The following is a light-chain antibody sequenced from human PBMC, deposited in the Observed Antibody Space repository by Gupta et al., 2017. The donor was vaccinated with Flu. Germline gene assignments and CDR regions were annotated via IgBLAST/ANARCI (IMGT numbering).Light chain of an antibody. CDR3: NSYTSSNTWV. J-gene: IGLJ3*02. V-gene: IGLV2-14*01. CDR2: EVT. CDR1: SNDVGGYNY. Sequence: SIAISCTGTSNDVGGYNYVSWYQHHPGKAHNLMIYEVTKRPAGVSDRFSGSKSGNTASLTISGRQADDEAHYYCNSYTSSNTWVFGGGTKLTVL.